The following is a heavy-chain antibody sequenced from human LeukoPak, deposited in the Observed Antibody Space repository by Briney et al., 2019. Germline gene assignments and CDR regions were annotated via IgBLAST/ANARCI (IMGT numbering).Heavy chain of an antibody. J-gene: IGHJ4*02. V-gene: IGHV4-59*08. CDR2: LYFSGSP. CDR3: ARGYGDYASWVDY. D-gene: IGHD5-12*01. Sequence: PSETLSLTCTVSGGSISPHYWSWIRQPPGKGLEYIGYLYFSGSPNYNPSLKSRVTISVDTSKNQISLKLTSVSAADTAVYYCARGYGDYASWVDYWGQGTLVTVSP. CDR1: GGSISPHY.